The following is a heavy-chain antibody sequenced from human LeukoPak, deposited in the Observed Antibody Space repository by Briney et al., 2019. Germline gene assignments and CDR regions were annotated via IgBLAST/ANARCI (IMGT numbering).Heavy chain of an antibody. CDR3: AGRYYDFWSGPDS. CDR2: ISYDGSNK. V-gene: IGHV3-30*04. Sequence: GGSLRLSCAASGFTFSSYAMHWVRQAPGKGLEWVAVISYDGSNKNYADSVKGRFTISRDNSKNTLDLQMSSLRAEDTAVYYCAGRYYDFWSGPDSWGQGTLVTVSS. J-gene: IGHJ5*01. D-gene: IGHD3-3*01. CDR1: GFTFSSYA.